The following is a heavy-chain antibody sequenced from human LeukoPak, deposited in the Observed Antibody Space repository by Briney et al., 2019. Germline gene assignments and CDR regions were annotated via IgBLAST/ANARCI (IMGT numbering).Heavy chain of an antibody. CDR3: ASYTAGRIDF. V-gene: IGHV4-59*12. CDR1: GGSISSYY. J-gene: IGHJ4*02. D-gene: IGHD2-8*02. Sequence: SETLSLTCTVSGGSISSYYWSWIRQPPGKGLEWIGYIYYSGSTNYNPSLKSRVTISVDRSKNQFSLRLSSVSAADTAVYFCASYTAGRIDFWGQGTLVTVSS. CDR2: IYYSGST.